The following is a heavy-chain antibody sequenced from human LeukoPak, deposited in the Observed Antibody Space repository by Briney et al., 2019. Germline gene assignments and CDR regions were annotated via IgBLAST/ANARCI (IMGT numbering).Heavy chain of an antibody. V-gene: IGHV3-48*02. CDR3: AVGSSGRLFFDY. Sequence: GGSLRLSCAASGFTFSSYSMSWVRQAPGKGPEWVSYISSSSSTIYYADSVKGRFTISRDNAKNTLYLQMNSLGDEDTAVYYSAVGSSGRLFFDYWGQGTLVTVSS. CDR2: ISSSSSTI. J-gene: IGHJ4*02. CDR1: GFTFSSYS. D-gene: IGHD1-26*01.